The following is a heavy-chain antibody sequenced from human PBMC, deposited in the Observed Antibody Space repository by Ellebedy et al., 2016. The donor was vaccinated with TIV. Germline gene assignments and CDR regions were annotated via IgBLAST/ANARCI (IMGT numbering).Heavy chain of an antibody. CDR3: AKDMKDTAMVTVFDY. J-gene: IGHJ4*02. CDR1: GFTFDDYA. D-gene: IGHD5-18*01. V-gene: IGHV3-9*01. Sequence: GGSLRLXXAASGFTFDDYAMHWVRQAPGKGLEWVSGISWNSGSIGYADSVKGRFTISRDNAKNSLYLQMNSLRAEDTALYYCAKDMKDTAMVTVFDYWGQGTLVTVSS. CDR2: ISWNSGSI.